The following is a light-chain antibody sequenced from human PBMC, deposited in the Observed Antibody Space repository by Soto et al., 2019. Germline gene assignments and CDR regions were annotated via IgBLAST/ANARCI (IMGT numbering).Light chain of an antibody. Sequence: DIQMTQSPSTLSASVGDRVNITCRASQSISSWLAWYQQKPGKAPKLLIYKASSLESGVPSRFSGGGSGTEFTLTISSLQPDDFATYYCQHYKAFGPGTKVEIK. J-gene: IGKJ1*01. CDR3: QHYKA. CDR2: KAS. CDR1: QSISSW. V-gene: IGKV1-5*03.